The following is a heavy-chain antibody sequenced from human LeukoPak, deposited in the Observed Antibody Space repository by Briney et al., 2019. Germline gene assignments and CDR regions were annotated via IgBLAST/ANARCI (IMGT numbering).Heavy chain of an antibody. J-gene: IGHJ4*02. D-gene: IGHD6-19*01. CDR1: GFTVSSNY. CDR2: ISSSSSTI. V-gene: IGHV3-48*02. CDR3: ARDRDSSVDY. Sequence: PGGSLRLSCVVSGFTVSSNYMSWVRQAPGKGLEWVSYISSSSSTIYYADSVKGRFTISRDNAKNSLYLQMNSLRDEDTAVYYCARDRDSSVDYWGQGTLVTVSS.